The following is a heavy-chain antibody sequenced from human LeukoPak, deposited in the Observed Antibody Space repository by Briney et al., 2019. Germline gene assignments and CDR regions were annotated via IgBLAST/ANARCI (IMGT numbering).Heavy chain of an antibody. D-gene: IGHD2-2*01. CDR2: INQSGST. Sequence: SETLSLTCAVYGGSFSGYYWSWIRQPPGKGLEWIGEINQSGSTNYNPSLKSRVTISVDTSKNQFSLKLSSVTAADTAVYYCARGHCSSTSCYHPWGEWFDPWGQGTLVTVSS. J-gene: IGHJ5*02. V-gene: IGHV4-34*01. CDR3: ARGHCSSTSCYHPWGEWFDP. CDR1: GGSFSGYY.